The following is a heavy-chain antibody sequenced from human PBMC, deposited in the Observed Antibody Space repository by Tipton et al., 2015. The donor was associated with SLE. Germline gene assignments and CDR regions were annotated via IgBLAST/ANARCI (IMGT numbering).Heavy chain of an antibody. CDR2: IYYRGSI. CDR3: ARGRRRDYYYYYYMDV. Sequence: TLSLTCTVSGGSISSSSYYWGWIRQPPGKGLAWIASIYYRGSIYFNPSLESRVTMSVDTSKNQFSLKLGSLTAADTAVYYCARGRRRDYYYYYYMDVWGKGTTVTVSS. V-gene: IGHV4-39*07. CDR1: GGSISSSSYY. J-gene: IGHJ6*03.